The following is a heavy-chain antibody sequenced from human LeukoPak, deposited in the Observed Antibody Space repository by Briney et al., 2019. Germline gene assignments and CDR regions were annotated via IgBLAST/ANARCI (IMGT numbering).Heavy chain of an antibody. J-gene: IGHJ5*02. CDR3: AREYRYGSGSYPLGP. Sequence: GASVKVSCKASGYTFTSYDINWVRQATGQGLEWMGWMNPNSGNTGYAQKFQGRVTITRNTSISTAYMELSSLRSEDTAAYYCAREYRYGSGSYPLGPWGQGTLVTVSS. CDR2: MNPNSGNT. D-gene: IGHD3-10*01. V-gene: IGHV1-8*03. CDR1: GYTFTSYD.